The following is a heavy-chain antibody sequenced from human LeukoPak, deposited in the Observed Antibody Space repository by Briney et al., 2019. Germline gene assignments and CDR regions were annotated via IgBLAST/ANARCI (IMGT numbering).Heavy chain of an antibody. CDR2: IYYSGST. CDR1: GGSNSSGDYY. D-gene: IGHD2-2*01. CDR3: ALLYCSSTSCPLVDY. V-gene: IGHV4-30-4*01. J-gene: IGHJ4*02. Sequence: SEALSLTCTVSGGSNSSGDYYWSWIRQPPGKGLEWIGYIYYSGSTYYNPSLKSRVTISVDTSKNQFSLKLSSVTAADTAVYYCALLYCSSTSCPLVDYWGQGTLVTVSS.